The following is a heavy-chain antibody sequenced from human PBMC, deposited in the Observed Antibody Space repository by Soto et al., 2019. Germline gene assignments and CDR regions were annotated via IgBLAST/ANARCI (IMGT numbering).Heavy chain of an antibody. CDR3: ARDRIWFGESLFDY. D-gene: IGHD3-10*01. J-gene: IGHJ4*02. V-gene: IGHV4-59*01. CDR2: IYYSGST. CDR1: GGSISSYY. Sequence: SETLSLTCTVSGGSISSYYWSWIRQPPGKGLEWIGYIYYSGSTNYNPSLKSRVTISVDTSKNQFSLKLSSVTAADTAVYYCARDRIWFGESLFDYWGQGTLVTVSS.